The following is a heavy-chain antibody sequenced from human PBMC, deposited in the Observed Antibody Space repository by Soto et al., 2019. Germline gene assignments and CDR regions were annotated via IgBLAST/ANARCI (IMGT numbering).Heavy chain of an antibody. CDR1: GFTFSSYD. V-gene: IGHV3-13*01. CDR2: IGTAGDT. Sequence: GGSLRLSCAASGFTFSSYDMHWVRQATGKGLEWVSAIGTAGDTYYPGSVKGRFTISRENAKNSLYLQMNSLRAGDTAVYYCARETNYYDSSGAPRRAYYFDYWGQGTLVTVSS. D-gene: IGHD3-22*01. J-gene: IGHJ4*02. CDR3: ARETNYYDSSGAPRRAYYFDY.